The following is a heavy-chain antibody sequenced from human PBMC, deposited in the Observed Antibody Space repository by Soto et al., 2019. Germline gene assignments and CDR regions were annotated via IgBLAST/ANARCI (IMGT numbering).Heavy chain of an antibody. CDR3: AGDRTGTTREDV. V-gene: IGHV1-8*01. CDR2: MNPNSGNT. Sequence: QVQLVQSGAEVKKPGASVKVSCKASGYTFTSYDINWVRQATGQGLERLGWMNPNSGNTGYAQKSQGIVTMTRNNCLSTAYMEPSSLRFEDTAVYYCAGDRTGTTREDVWGQGNTVTVSS. CDR1: GYTFTSYD. D-gene: IGHD1-1*01. J-gene: IGHJ6*01.